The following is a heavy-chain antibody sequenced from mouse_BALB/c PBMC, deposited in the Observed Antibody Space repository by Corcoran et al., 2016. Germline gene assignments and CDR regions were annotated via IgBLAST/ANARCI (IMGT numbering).Heavy chain of an antibody. D-gene: IGHD2-4*01. V-gene: IGHV8-12*01. CDR3: ARSMITTGNYYAMDY. CDR1: GFSLSTSGMG. CDR2: IYWDDDK. Sequence: QVTLKESGPGILQPSQTLSLTCSFSGFSLSTSGMGVSWIRQPSGKGLEWLAHIYWDDDKRYNPSLKSRLTISKETSSNQVFLKITSVDTADTATYYCARSMITTGNYYAMDYWGQGTSVTVSS. J-gene: IGHJ4*01.